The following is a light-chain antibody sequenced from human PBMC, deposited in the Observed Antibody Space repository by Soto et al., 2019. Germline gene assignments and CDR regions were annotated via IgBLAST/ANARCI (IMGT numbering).Light chain of an antibody. Sequence: QSALTQPASVSGSPGQSITISCAGTSSDVGGYNYVSWYQLHPGKAPKLLIYDVNNRPSGVSNRFSGSKSGNTASLTISGLQAEDEGDYYCSSYSSSGSVLFGGGTKLTVL. J-gene: IGLJ2*01. CDR2: DVN. V-gene: IGLV2-14*01. CDR1: SSDVGGYNY. CDR3: SSYSSSGSVL.